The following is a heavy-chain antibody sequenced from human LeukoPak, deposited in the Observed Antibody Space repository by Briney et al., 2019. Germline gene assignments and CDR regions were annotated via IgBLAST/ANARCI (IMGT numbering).Heavy chain of an antibody. CDR3: TRYDSSRFDP. D-gene: IGHD3-3*01. CDR2: ISSSGTTI. J-gene: IGHJ5*02. CDR1: GFTFSSYG. V-gene: IGHV3-48*02. Sequence: GGSLRLSCAASGFTFSSYGMNWVRQAPGKGLEWVSYISSSGTTIYYADSVKGRFTISRDNARDSLYLQMNSLRDEDTAVYHCTRYDSSRFDPWGQGTLVIVSA.